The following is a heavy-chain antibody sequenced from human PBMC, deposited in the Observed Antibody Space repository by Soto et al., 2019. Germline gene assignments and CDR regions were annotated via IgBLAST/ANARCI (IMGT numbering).Heavy chain of an antibody. Sequence: QVQLQESGPGLVKPSETLSLTCTVSGGSVSSGTYYWNWIRQSPGKGLEWIGYIYTSGSTKYNPSLKSRVTISADTSKNQFSLILSSVTAADTAVYYCARETWEGATGKSFDSWGQGTLVTVSS. CDR2: IYTSGST. CDR3: ARETWEGATGKSFDS. J-gene: IGHJ4*02. D-gene: IGHD1-26*01. V-gene: IGHV4-61*01. CDR1: GGSVSSGTYY.